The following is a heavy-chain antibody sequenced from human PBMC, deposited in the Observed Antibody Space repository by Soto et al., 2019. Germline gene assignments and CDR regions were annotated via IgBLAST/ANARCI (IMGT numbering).Heavy chain of an antibody. CDR1: GFTFSSYS. CDR3: ARDRGYTYGFDY. CDR2: ISSSSSTI. D-gene: IGHD5-18*01. Sequence: WGSLRLSCSASGFTFSSYSMNLVRQAPEKGLEWVSYISSSSSTIYYADSVKGRFTISRDNAKNSLYLQMNSLRAEDTAVYYCARDRGYTYGFDYWGQGTLVTVS. V-gene: IGHV3-48*01. J-gene: IGHJ4*02.